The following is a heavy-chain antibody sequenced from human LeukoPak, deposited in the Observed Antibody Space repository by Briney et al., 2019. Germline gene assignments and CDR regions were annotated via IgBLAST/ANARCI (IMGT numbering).Heavy chain of an antibody. V-gene: IGHV1-69*05. CDR3: ARDLQQAPYYFDY. D-gene: IGHD5-18*01. CDR1: GGTFSSYA. J-gene: IGHJ4*02. CDR2: IIPIFGTA. Sequence: SVKVTCKASGGTFSSYAISWVRQAPGQGLEWMGRIIPIFGTANYAQKFQGRVTITTDESTSTAYMELSSLRSEDTAVYYCARDLQQAPYYFDYWGQGTLVTVSS.